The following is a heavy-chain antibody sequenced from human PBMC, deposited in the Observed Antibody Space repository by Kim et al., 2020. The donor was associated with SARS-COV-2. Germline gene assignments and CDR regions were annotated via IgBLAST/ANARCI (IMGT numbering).Heavy chain of an antibody. D-gene: IGHD5-18*01. Sequence: GGSLRLSCAASGFTFSSYWMHWVRQAPGKGLVWVSRINSDGSSTSYADSVKGRFTISRDNAKNTLYLQMNSLRAEDTAVYYCARDHRRGYPLEGENWFDPWGQGTLVTVSS. V-gene: IGHV3-74*01. J-gene: IGHJ5*02. CDR2: INSDGSST. CDR1: GFTFSSYW. CDR3: ARDHRRGYPLEGENWFDP.